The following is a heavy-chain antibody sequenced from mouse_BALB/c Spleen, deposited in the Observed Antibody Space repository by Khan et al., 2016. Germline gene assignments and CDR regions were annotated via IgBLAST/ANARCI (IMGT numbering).Heavy chain of an antibody. J-gene: IGHJ4*01. CDR2: IWTGGGT. D-gene: IGHD1-1*01. V-gene: IGHV2-9-2*01. CDR1: GFSLTSYD. Sequence: QVQLQQSGPGLVAPSQSLSITCTVSGFSLTSYDISWIRPPPGKGLEWLGVIWTGGGTNYNSAFMSRLSISKDNSKSPVFLKMNSLQTDDTAIYYCVRYYGSSYAMDYWGQGTSVTVSS. CDR3: VRYYGSSYAMDY.